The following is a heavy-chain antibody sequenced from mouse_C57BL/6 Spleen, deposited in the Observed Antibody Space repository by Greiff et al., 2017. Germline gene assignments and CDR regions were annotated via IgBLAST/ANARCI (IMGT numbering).Heavy chain of an antibody. Sequence: VKLVESGAELVRPGASVTLSCKASGYTFTDYEMHWVKQTPVHGLEWIGAIDPETGGTAYNQKFKGKAILTADKSSSTAYMELRSLTSEDSAVYYCTRHGSSYDYAMDYWGQGTSVTVSS. D-gene: IGHD1-1*01. CDR2: IDPETGGT. V-gene: IGHV1-15*01. CDR1: GYTFTDYE. CDR3: TRHGSSYDYAMDY. J-gene: IGHJ4*01.